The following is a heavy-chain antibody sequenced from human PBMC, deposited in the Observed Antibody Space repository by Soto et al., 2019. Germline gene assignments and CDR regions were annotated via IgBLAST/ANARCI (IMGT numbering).Heavy chain of an antibody. D-gene: IGHD3-3*01. CDR1: GCTFTGYY. CDR3: AMQYYDFWSGLYYYYGMDV. V-gene: IGHV1-2*02. CDR2: INPNSGGT. J-gene: IGHJ6*02. Sequence: ASVKVSCKASGCTFTGYYMHWVRQAPGQGLEWMGWINPNSGGTNYAQKFQGRVTMTRDTSISTAYMELSRPRSDDTAVYYCAMQYYDFWSGLYYYYGMDVWGQGTTVTVSS.